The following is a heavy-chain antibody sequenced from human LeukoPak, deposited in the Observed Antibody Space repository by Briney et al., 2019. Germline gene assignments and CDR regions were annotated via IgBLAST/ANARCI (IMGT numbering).Heavy chain of an antibody. CDR1: GYTFTSYD. J-gene: IGHJ4*02. V-gene: IGHV1-8*03. Sequence: ASVKVSCKASGYTFTSYDINWVRQATGQGLEWMGWMNPNSGNTGYAQKFQGRVTITADESTSTAYMELSSLRAEDTAVYYCAKDSCSSTSCSSDYWGQGTLVTVSS. CDR2: MNPNSGNT. CDR3: AKDSCSSTSCSSDY. D-gene: IGHD2-2*01.